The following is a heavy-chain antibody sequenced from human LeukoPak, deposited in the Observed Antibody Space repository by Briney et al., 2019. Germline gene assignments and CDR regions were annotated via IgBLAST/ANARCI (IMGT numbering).Heavy chain of an antibody. CDR1: GYTLTELS. D-gene: IGHD6-13*01. J-gene: IGHJ4*02. V-gene: IGHV1-69*06. CDR3: ASLGSSSWPDY. CDR2: IIPIFGTA. Sequence: SVKVSCKVSGYTLTELSMHWVRQAPGKGLEWMGGIIPIFGTANYAQKFQGRVTITADKSTSTAYMELSSLRSEDTAVYYCASLGSSSWPDYWGQGTLVTVSS.